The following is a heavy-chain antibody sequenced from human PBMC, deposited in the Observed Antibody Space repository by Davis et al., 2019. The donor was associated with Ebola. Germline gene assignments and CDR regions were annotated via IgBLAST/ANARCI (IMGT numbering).Heavy chain of an antibody. J-gene: IGHJ4*02. V-gene: IGHV1-18*01. CDR3: ARAQFPTTSDH. CDR2: ISGYNGNT. CDR1: GYTFINYG. D-gene: IGHD1-1*01. Sequence: ASVKVSCKTSGYTFINYGYSWVRQAPGQGLEWMGWISGYNGNTILAQKFQGRVSLTTDTSTSTAYMEVGSLRSDDTAVYYCARAQFPTTSDHWGQGTLVTVSS.